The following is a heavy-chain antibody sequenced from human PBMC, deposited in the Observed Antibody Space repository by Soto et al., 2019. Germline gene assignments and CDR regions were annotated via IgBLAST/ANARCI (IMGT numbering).Heavy chain of an antibody. D-gene: IGHD2-21*02. J-gene: IGHJ4*02. V-gene: IGHV4-39*01. CDR3: ARFLVPASRNTDFDY. Sequence: SSETLSLTCTVSGGSISNTSYYWGWVRQPPGKGLEWIGHIYYGGTSYSNPSLKGRVSLSVDTSKNQFFLKLNSVTAADTAVYYCARFLVPASRNTDFDYWGQGTLVTVSS. CDR2: IYYGGTS. CDR1: GGSISNTSYY.